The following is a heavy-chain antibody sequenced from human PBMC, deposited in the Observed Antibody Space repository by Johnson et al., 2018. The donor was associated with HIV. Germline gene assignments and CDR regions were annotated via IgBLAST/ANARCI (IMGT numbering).Heavy chain of an antibody. CDR2: IYSGGST. J-gene: IGHJ3*02. CDR1: GFTFDDND. D-gene: IGHD3-10*01. V-gene: IGHV3-66*01. Sequence: VQLVESGGGVVQPGGSLRLSSTVPGFTFDDNDMSRVRQAPGKGLECVSVIYSGGSTYYADSVKGRFTISRDNSKNTLYLQMNSLRVDDTAVYYCAREREAGRGAFDIWGQGTMVTVSS. CDR3: AREREAGRGAFDI.